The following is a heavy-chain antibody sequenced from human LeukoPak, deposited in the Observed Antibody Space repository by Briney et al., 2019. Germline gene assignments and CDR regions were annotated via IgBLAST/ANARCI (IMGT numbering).Heavy chain of an antibody. Sequence: ASVKVSCKAFGYTFTSNYMHWVRQAPGQGPEWMGVISPSGGSTTYAQKFQGRVTLTRDMSTSTDYLELSSLRSEDTAVYYCARGDSSSFDWGQGTLVTVSS. V-gene: IGHV1-46*01. CDR3: ARGDSSSFD. CDR1: GYTFTSNY. CDR2: ISPSGGST. D-gene: IGHD6-13*01. J-gene: IGHJ4*02.